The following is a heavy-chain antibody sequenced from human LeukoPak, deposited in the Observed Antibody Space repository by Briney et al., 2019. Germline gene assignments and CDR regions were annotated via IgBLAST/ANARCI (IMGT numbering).Heavy chain of an antibody. D-gene: IGHD6-19*01. CDR1: GFTFSSYA. CDR3: AIGLAVAGNY. V-gene: IGHV3-23*01. Sequence: PGGSLRLSCAASGFTFSSYAMSWVRQAPGEGLEWVSAISGSGGSTYYADSVKGRFTISRDNSKNTLYLQMNSLRAEDTAVYYCAIGLAVAGNYWGQGTLVTVSS. J-gene: IGHJ4*02. CDR2: ISGSGGST.